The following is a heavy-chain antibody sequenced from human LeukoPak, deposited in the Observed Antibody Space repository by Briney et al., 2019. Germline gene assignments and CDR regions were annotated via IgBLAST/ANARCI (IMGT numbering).Heavy chain of an antibody. V-gene: IGHV3-30-3*01. CDR1: GFTFSSYA. D-gene: IGHD6-19*01. CDR3: ARDLLIAVAGTSVY. Sequence: GGSLRLSCEASGFTFSSYAMHWVRQAPGKGLEWVAVISYDGSNKYYADSVKGRFTISRDNSKNTLYLQMNSLRAEDTAVYYCARDLLIAVAGTSVYWGQGTLVTVSS. CDR2: ISYDGSNK. J-gene: IGHJ4*02.